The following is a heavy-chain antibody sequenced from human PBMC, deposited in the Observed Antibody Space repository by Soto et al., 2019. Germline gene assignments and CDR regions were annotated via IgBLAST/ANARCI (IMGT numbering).Heavy chain of an antibody. Sequence: QVQLEESGGGVVQPGRSLRLSCVGTGFTFSSYAMHWVRQAPGKGLEWVAVISNDGTNKYYADSVEGRITISRDNSKNTLYLQLNSLRSEDTAVYYGARGTTLAIFEYGMDVWGQGATVTVSS. D-gene: IGHD3-3*01. CDR3: ARGTTLAIFEYGMDV. CDR1: GFTFSSYA. V-gene: IGHV3-30-3*01. CDR2: ISNDGTNK. J-gene: IGHJ6*02.